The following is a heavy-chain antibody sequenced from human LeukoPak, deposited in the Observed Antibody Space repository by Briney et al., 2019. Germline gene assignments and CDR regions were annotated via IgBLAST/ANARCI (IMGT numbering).Heavy chain of an antibody. D-gene: IGHD3-22*01. Sequence: ASVKVSCKASGYTFTGYYMHWVRQAPGQGGERMGRINPNSGGTNYAQKFQGRVTMTRDTSISTAYMELSRLRSDDTAVYYCARNFLDYYDSSGDYWGQGTLVTVSS. J-gene: IGHJ4*02. V-gene: IGHV1-2*06. CDR1: GYTFTGYY. CDR3: ARNFLDYYDSSGDY. CDR2: INPNSGGT.